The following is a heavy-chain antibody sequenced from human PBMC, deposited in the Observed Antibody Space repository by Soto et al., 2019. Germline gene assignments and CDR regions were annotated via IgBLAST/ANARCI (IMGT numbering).Heavy chain of an antibody. D-gene: IGHD3-22*01. CDR1: GFMFDNYA. J-gene: IGHJ4*02. CDR3: AKGRYFDSSGGCANY. V-gene: IGHV3-23*01. Sequence: EGRLLESGGGSVPPGASARLSCLTSGFMFDNYAMSWVRQSPARGLEWVAAISGSGHATYYTQSVRGRFTISRDKSKKTVFLQMNNLRNEDTAIYYCAKGRYFDSSGGCANYWGLGTLVTVSS. CDR2: ISGSGHAT.